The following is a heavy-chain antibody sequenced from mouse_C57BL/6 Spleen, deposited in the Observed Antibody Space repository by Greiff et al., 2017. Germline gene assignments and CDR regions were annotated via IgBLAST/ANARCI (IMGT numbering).Heavy chain of an antibody. Sequence: EVKVEESGEGLVKPGGSLKLSCAASGFTFSSYAMSWVRQTPEKRLEWVAYISSGGDYIYYADTVKGRFTISRDNARNTLYLQMSSLKSEDTAMYYCTRAYYSLDVWGTGTTVTVSS. D-gene: IGHD2-12*01. CDR2: ISSGGDYI. CDR1: GFTFSSYA. J-gene: IGHJ1*03. V-gene: IGHV5-9-1*02. CDR3: TRAYYSLDV.